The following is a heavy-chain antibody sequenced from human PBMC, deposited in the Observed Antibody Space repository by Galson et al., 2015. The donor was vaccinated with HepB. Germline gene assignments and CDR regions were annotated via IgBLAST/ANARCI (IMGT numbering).Heavy chain of an antibody. CDR1: GFTFSDYW. Sequence: SLRLSCAASGFTFSDYWMHWVRQAPGKGLVWVSRINSDGNTATYADSVKGRFTISRDNAKNTLYLQKNSLRAEDTAVYYCARESEDGSGYYQDYRGQGSLVTVSS. J-gene: IGHJ4*02. V-gene: IGHV3-74*01. CDR2: INSDGNTA. D-gene: IGHD3-22*01. CDR3: ARESEDGSGYYQDY.